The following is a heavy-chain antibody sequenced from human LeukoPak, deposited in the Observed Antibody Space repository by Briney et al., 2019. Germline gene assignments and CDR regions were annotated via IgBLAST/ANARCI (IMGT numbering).Heavy chain of an antibody. V-gene: IGHV1-2*02. J-gene: IGHJ6*03. CDR2: INPNSGGT. CDR3: ARETGTTYYYYMDV. D-gene: IGHD1-7*01. Sequence: ASVKVSCKASGYTFTSYYMHWVRQAPGQGLEWMGWINPNSGGTNYAQKFQGRVTMTRDTSISTAYMELSRLRSDDTAVYYCARETGTTYYYYMDVWGKGTTVTVSS. CDR1: GYTFTSYY.